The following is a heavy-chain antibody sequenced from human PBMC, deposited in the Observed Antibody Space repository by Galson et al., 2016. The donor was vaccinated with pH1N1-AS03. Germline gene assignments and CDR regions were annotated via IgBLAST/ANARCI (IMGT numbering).Heavy chain of an antibody. CDR3: ARGWPDYGGDSFLGWDH. V-gene: IGHV1-18*01. CDR2: ISAYNGNT. J-gene: IGHJ4*02. Sequence: SVKVSCKASGYTFTNYGISWVRQAPGQGLEWMGWISAYNGNTNYAQKLQGRVTLTTDTSTSTAYMELRSLRSADTAVYYCARGWPDYGGDSFLGWDHWGPGSRVTVSS. D-gene: IGHD4-23*01. CDR1: GYTFTNYG.